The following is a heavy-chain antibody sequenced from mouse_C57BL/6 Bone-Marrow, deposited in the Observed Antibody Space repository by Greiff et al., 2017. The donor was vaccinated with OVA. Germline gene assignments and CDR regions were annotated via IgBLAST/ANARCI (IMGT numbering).Heavy chain of an antibody. CDR3: ARSDYDYFDY. J-gene: IGHJ2*01. D-gene: IGHD2-4*01. CDR1: GFTFSDYG. Sequence: EVQRVESGGGLVKPGGSLKLSCAASGFTFSDYGMHWVRQAPEKGLEWVAYISSGSSTIYYADTVKGRFTISRDNAKNTLFLQMISLRSEDTAMYYCARSDYDYFDYWGQGTTLTVSS. V-gene: IGHV5-17*01. CDR2: ISSGSSTI.